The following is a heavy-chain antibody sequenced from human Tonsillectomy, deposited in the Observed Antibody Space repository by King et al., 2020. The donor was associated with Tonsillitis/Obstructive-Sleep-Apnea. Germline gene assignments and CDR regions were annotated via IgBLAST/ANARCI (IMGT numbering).Heavy chain of an antibody. V-gene: IGHV4-34*01. Sequence: VQLQQWGAGLLKPSETLSLTCAVYGGSFSGYYWSWIRQPPGKGLEWIGEISHSGSTNYNPSLKSRVTISVDTSRNQFSLRLTSITAADTAVYYCAKGGLANGAFDTGGKGTWATASS. CDR1: GGSFSGYY. J-gene: IGHJ3*02. CDR3: AKGGLANGAFDT. CDR2: ISHSGST. D-gene: IGHD2-8*01.